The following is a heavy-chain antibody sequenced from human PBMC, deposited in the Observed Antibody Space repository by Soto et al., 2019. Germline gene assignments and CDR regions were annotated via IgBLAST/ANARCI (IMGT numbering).Heavy chain of an antibody. CDR1: GFSRSTTGVG. CDR3: GLLNLASPEMTRADAY. V-gene: IGHV2-5*02. CDR2: IYGDDYK. J-gene: IGHJ4*02. Sequence: QFTLKESGPTLVKPTQTLTLTCTFFGFSRSTTGVGVAWICPPPGKALEWLAFIYGDDYKRYSPSLQSRLSLTKATAKHQVVLTVTNVDAAHTATYYCGLLNLASPEMTRADAYWGQGTLVTGSS.